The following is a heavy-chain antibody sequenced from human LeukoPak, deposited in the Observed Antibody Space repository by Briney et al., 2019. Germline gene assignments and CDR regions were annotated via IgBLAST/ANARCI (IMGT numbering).Heavy chain of an antibody. J-gene: IGHJ4*02. CDR3: ARGRGSYPLRY. CDR1: GFTFSGYW. D-gene: IGHD1-26*01. Sequence: GGSLRLSCAASGFTFSGYWMHWVRQTPGKGLLWVSRINNGGSSTTYADSVKGRFTISRDNAKNTLYLQMNSLRAEDTAVYYCARGRGSYPLRYWGQGTLVTVSS. V-gene: IGHV3-74*01. CDR2: INNGGSST.